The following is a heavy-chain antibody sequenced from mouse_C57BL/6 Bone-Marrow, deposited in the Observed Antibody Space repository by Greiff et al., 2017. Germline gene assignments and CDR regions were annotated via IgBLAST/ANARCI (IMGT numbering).Heavy chain of an antibody. Sequence: QVQLQQPGAELVKPGASVKLSCKASGYTFTSYWMHWVKQRPGQGLEWIGMIHPNSGSTNYNEKFKSKATLTVDKSSSTAYMQLSSLTSEDSAVYYCARGGLALAYWGQGTLVTVSA. CDR3: ARGGLALAY. CDR1: GYTFTSYW. CDR2: IHPNSGST. J-gene: IGHJ3*01. V-gene: IGHV1-64*01.